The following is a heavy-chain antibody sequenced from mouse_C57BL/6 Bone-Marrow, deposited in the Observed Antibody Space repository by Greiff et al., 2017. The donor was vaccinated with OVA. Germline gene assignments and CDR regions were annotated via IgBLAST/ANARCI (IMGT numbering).Heavy chain of an antibody. V-gene: IGHV1-42*01. CDR3: ARGPFYYAMDY. Sequence: EVQLQQSGPELVKPGASVKISCKASGYSFTGYYMNWVKQSPEKSLEWIGEINPSTGGTTYNQKFKAKATLTVDKSSSTAYMQLKSLTSEDSAVYYCARGPFYYAMDYWGQGTSVTVSS. J-gene: IGHJ4*01. CDR2: INPSTGGT. CDR1: GYSFTGYY.